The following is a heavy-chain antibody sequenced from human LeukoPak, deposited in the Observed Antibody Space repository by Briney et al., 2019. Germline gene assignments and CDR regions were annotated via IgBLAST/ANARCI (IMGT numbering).Heavy chain of an antibody. Sequence: GGSLRLSCAASGFTFSDYYMSWIRQAPGEGLEWVSYISSSGSTIYYADSVKGRFTISRDNAKNSLYLQMNSLRAEDTAVYYCARIDPQGWYDFDYWGQGTLVTVSS. CDR2: ISSSGSTI. CDR3: ARIDPQGWYDFDY. CDR1: GFTFSDYY. V-gene: IGHV3-11*01. D-gene: IGHD6-19*01. J-gene: IGHJ4*02.